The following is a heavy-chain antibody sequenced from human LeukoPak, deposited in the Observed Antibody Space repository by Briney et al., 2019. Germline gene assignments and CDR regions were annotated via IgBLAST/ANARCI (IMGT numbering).Heavy chain of an antibody. V-gene: IGHV3-7*01. CDR2: INRAGIES. J-gene: IGHJ4*02. D-gene: IGHD1-26*01. Sequence: GGSLRLSCAASGFTFTDYWMTWVRQVPGKGLEWVANINRAGIESYYVDSVKGRFTISRDNAEKSLYLQMDSLRVDDTAVYYCARVGTWELQRVFDNWGQGTLVTVSS. CDR3: ARVGTWELQRVFDN. CDR1: GFTFTDYW.